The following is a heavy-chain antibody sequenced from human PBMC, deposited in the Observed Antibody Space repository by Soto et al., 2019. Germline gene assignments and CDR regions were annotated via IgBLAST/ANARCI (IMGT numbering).Heavy chain of an antibody. CDR2: TNSDGSDT. CDR3: ARDRGWSLFDY. D-gene: IGHD6-19*01. Sequence: EVQLVESGGGLVQPGGSLRLSCAASGFTFSTYWMYWVRQAPGKGLVWVSRTNSDGSDTSYADSVKGRFTISRDNAKNTLYLQMNSPRAEDTAVYYCARDRGWSLFDYWGQGTLVTVSS. V-gene: IGHV3-74*01. J-gene: IGHJ4*02. CDR1: GFTFSTYW.